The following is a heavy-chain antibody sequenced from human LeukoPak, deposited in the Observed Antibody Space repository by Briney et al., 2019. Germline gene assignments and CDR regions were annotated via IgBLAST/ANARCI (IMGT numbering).Heavy chain of an antibody. CDR1: GYSISSGYY. Sequence: SETLSLTCTVSGYSISSGYYWGWIRQPPGKGLEWIGSIYHSGSTNYNPSLKSRVTISVDTSKNQFSLKLSSVTAADTAVYYCASRYCSSTSCYYGAYNWFDPWGQGTLVTVSS. D-gene: IGHD2-2*01. J-gene: IGHJ5*02. V-gene: IGHV4-38-2*02. CDR3: ASRYCSSTSCYYGAYNWFDP. CDR2: IYHSGST.